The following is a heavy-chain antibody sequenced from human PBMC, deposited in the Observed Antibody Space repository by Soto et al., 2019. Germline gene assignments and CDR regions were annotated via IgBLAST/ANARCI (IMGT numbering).Heavy chain of an antibody. V-gene: IGHV5-51*01. CDR3: ARLGDPYYYDSSGYYPGFLTPNFDY. D-gene: IGHD3-22*01. Sequence: GESLKISCKGSGYSFTSYWIGWVRQMPGKGLEWMGIIYPADSDTRYSPSFQGQVTISADKSISTAYLQWSSLKASDTAMYYCARLGDPYYYDSSGYYPGFLTPNFDYWGQGTLVTVSS. CDR2: IYPADSDT. CDR1: GYSFTSYW. J-gene: IGHJ4*02.